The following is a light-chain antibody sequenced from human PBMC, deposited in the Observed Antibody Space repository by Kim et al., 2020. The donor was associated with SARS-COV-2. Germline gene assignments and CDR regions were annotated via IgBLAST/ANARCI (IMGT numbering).Light chain of an antibody. CDR3: QQRSNWPPWT. Sequence: SPGERATLSGRASQSVSRYLAWYQQKPGQAPRLRIDDASNRATGIPARFSGSGSGTDFTLTISSLEPEDFAVYYCQQRSNWPPWTFGQGTKVDIK. V-gene: IGKV3-11*01. J-gene: IGKJ1*01. CDR2: DAS. CDR1: QSVSRY.